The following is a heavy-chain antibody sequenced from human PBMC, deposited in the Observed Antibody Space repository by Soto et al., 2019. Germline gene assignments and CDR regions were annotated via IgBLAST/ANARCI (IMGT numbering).Heavy chain of an antibody. J-gene: IGHJ5*02. CDR2: IYPGDFRT. CDR1: GDSFTTDW. D-gene: IGHD3-3*01. V-gene: IGHV5-51*01. CDR3: ETPKFLSPESST. Sequence: GESLKISCKGSGDSFTTDWIGWVRQMPGKGLEWMGVIYPGDFRTRYSPPFQGQVTISADKSISTAYLQWSSLRASDTAMYYCETPKFLSPESSTWGQGTLVTVSS.